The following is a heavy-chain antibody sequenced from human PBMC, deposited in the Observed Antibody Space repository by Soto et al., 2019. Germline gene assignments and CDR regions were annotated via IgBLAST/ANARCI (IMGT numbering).Heavy chain of an antibody. V-gene: IGHV3-23*01. D-gene: IGHD5-12*01. CDR2: ISGSDDDT. Sequence: EVQLLESGGGLVQPGGSLRLSCAASGFTFSTYAMGWIRQAPGKGLEWVSGISGSDDDTYYADSVKGRFTISRDNSRNTLYLQMNRLRAEDTAVYYCAKDREGGYDDFDYWGQGTLVTVSS. CDR1: GFTFSTYA. J-gene: IGHJ4*02. CDR3: AKDREGGYDDFDY.